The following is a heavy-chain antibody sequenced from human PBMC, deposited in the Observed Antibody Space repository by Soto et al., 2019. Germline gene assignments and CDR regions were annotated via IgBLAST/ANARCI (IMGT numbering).Heavy chain of an antibody. CDR2: VRGNSYGA. CDR1: GFMFENYA. D-gene: IGHD2-8*01. CDR3: AKGKSENGGDWLDP. V-gene: IGHV3-23*01. Sequence: PGGSLRLSCAASGFMFENYAMIWVRQAPGKGLEWVATVRGNSYGAYYADSVRGRFIISRDNSKNTMSLQLNSLRDDDTAIYYCAKGKSENGGDWLDPWGPGTLVTVSS. J-gene: IGHJ5*02.